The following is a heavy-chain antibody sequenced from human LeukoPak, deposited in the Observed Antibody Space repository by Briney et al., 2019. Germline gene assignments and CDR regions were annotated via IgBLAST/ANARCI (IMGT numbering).Heavy chain of an antibody. J-gene: IGHJ4*02. CDR3: ARLESGSGRYFYY. D-gene: IGHD3-10*01. CDR1: GYTFTSYG. Sequence: ASVKVSCKASGYTFTSYGISWVRQAPGQGLEWMGWISAYNGNTNYAQKLQGRVTMTTDTSTSTASMELRSLRSDDTAVYYCARLESGSGRYFYYWGQGTLVTVSS. V-gene: IGHV1-18*01. CDR2: ISAYNGNT.